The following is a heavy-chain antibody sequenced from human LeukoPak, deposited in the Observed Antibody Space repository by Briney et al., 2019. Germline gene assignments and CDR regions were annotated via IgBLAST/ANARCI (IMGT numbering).Heavy chain of an antibody. CDR2: IDKKDKGYATAT. CDR3: TRDSGTYNWFDP. CDR1: GXTFSGSA. V-gene: IGHV3-73*01. J-gene: IGHJ5*02. Sequence: GGSLKLSCAASGXTFSGSAVHWVRPSSGKGREWVGQIDKKDKGYATATAYAASVKGRFTISRDDSINTAYLQMKSLKTEDTALYYCTRDSGTYNWFDPWGQGTLVTVSS. D-gene: IGHD1-26*01.